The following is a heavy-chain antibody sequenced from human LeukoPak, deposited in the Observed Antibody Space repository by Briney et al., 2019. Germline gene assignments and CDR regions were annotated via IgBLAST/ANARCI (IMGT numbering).Heavy chain of an antibody. CDR1: GYTFTGYY. J-gene: IGHJ4*02. CDR2: INPNSGGT. Sequence: ASVKVSCKASGYTFTGYYMHWVRQALGQGLEWMGRINPNSGGTNYAQKFQGRVTMTRDTSISTAYMELSRLRSDDTAVYYCVYDSSGYYYNFDYWGQGTLVTVSS. V-gene: IGHV1-2*06. CDR3: VYDSSGYYYNFDY. D-gene: IGHD3-22*01.